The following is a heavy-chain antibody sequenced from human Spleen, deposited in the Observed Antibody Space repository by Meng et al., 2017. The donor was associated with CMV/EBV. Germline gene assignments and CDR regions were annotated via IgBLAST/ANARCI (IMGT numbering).Heavy chain of an antibody. D-gene: IGHD3-3*01. CDR3: AREYPHLRGPDY. V-gene: IGHV3-7*01. CDR1: GFTFDDYG. Sequence: GESLKISCAASGFTFDDYGMSWVRQAPGKGLEWVANIKQDGSEKYYVDSVKGRFTISRDNAKNSLYLQMNSLRAEDTAVYYCAREYPHLRGPDYWGQGTLVTVSS. CDR2: IKQDGSEK. J-gene: IGHJ4*02.